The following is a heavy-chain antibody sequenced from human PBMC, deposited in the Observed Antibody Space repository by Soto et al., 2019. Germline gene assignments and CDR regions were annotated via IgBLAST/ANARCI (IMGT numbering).Heavy chain of an antibody. CDR2: ISRNGNYI. V-gene: IGHV3-21*01. Sequence: GGSLRLSCVASGFTFSSFHMNWVRQAPGEGLEWVSSISRNGNYIYYADSVKGRFTISRDNAENSLYLQMNSLRAEDTAVYYCARVFGVSSRPRGYYYYMDVWGKGTTVTVSS. J-gene: IGHJ6*03. CDR1: GFTFSSFH. D-gene: IGHD3-3*01. CDR3: ARVFGVSSRPRGYYYYMDV.